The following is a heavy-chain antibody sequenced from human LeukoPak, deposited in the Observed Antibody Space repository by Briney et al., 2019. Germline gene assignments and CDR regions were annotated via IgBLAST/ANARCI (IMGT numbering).Heavy chain of an antibody. CDR1: GFTLSSYE. CDR3: AKVRYCTNGVCSYFDY. Sequence: GGSLRLSCAASGFTLSSYEMNWVRQAPGKGLEWVSYISSSGSTIYYADSVKGRFTISRDNSKNTLYLQMNSLRAEDTAVYYCAKVRYCTNGVCSYFDYWGQGTLVTVSS. D-gene: IGHD2-8*01. CDR2: ISSSGSTI. V-gene: IGHV3-48*03. J-gene: IGHJ4*02.